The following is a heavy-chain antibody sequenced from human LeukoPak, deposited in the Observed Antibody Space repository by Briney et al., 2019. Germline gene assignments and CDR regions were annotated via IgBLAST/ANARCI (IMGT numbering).Heavy chain of an antibody. V-gene: IGHV3-21*01. Sequence: PGGSLRLSCAASGFTFSSYSMNWVRQAPGKGLEWVSSISSSSSYIYYADSVKGRFTISRDNSKNTLYLQMNSLRAEDTAVYFCARDPHSISNAYFDYWGQGTLVTVSS. J-gene: IGHJ4*02. D-gene: IGHD2-21*01. CDR1: GFTFSSYS. CDR3: ARDPHSISNAYFDY. CDR2: ISSSSSYI.